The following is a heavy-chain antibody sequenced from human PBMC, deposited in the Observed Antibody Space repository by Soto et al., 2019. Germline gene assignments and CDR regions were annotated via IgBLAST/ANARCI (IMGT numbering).Heavy chain of an antibody. J-gene: IGHJ3*02. D-gene: IGHD5-12*01. CDR3: ARDPISGYDDDAFDI. CDR2: ISSSSSYI. V-gene: IGHV3-21*01. Sequence: PGGSLRLSCAASVFTFSSYSMNWVRQAPGKGPEWVSSISSSSSYIYYADSVKGRFTISRDNAKNSLYLQMNSLRAEDTAVYYCARDPISGYDDDAFDIWGQGTMVTVSS. CDR1: VFTFSSYS.